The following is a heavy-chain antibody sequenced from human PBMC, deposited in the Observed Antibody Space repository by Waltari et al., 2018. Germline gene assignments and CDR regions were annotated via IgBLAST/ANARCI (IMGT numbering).Heavy chain of an antibody. CDR1: GYTFTDYY. J-gene: IGHJ3*02. Sequence: EVQLVQSGAEVKKPGATVKISCKASGYTFTDYYMHWVQQAPGKGLEWMGRVDPEDGERIDAEKFQGRVTITADTSTDTAYMELTSLRSEDTAVYYCARAPHDAFDIWGQGTMVTVSS. CDR2: VDPEDGER. V-gene: IGHV1-69-2*01. CDR3: ARAPHDAFDI.